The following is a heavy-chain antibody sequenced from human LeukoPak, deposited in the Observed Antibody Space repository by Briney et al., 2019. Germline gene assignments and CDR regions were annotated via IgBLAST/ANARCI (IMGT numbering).Heavy chain of an antibody. CDR3: ATISRIGYYSSTSCLSFDY. D-gene: IGHD2-2*01. CDR2: IYSGGGT. CDR1: GFTVSSNY. J-gene: IGHJ4*02. V-gene: IGHV3-66*02. Sequence: PGGSLRLSCAASGFTVSSNYMSWVRQAPGKGLEWVSVIYSGGGTYYADSVKGRFTISRDNSKNTLYPQMNSLRAEDTAVYYCATISRIGYYSSTSCLSFDYWGQGTLVTVSS.